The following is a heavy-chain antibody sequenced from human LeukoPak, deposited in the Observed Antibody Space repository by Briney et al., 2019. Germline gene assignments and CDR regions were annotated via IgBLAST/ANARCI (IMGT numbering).Heavy chain of an antibody. CDR1: GGSFSGYY. V-gene: IGHV4-34*01. Sequence: NTSETLSLTCAVYGGSFSGYYWSWIRQPPGKGLEWIGEINHSGSTNYNPSLKSRVTISVDTSKNQFSLKLSSVTAADTAVYYCASGGSGYSEYYYYYGMDVWGQGTTVTVSS. D-gene: IGHD3-22*01. CDR3: ASGGSGYSEYYYYYGMDV. CDR2: INHSGST. J-gene: IGHJ6*02.